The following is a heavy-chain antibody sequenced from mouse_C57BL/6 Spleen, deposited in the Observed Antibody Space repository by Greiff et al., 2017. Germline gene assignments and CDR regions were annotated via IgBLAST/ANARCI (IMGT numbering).Heavy chain of an antibody. CDR3: ARRGPNSHFDY. J-gene: IGHJ2*01. V-gene: IGHV1-82*01. D-gene: IGHD4-1*01. Sequence: VQLQQSGPELVKPGASVTISCKASGYAFSSSWMNWVKQRPGKGLEWIGRIYPGDGDTNYNGKFKGKATLTADKSSSTAYMQLSSRTSEDSAVYFCARRGPNSHFDYWGQGTTLTVSS. CDR1: GYAFSSSW. CDR2: IYPGDGDT.